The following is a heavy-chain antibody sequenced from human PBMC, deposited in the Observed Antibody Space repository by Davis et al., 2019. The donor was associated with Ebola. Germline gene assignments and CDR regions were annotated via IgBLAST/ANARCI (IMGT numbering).Heavy chain of an antibody. CDR1: GGSFSGYY. Sequence: SETLSLTCAVYGGSFSGYYWSWIRQPPGKGLEWIGSIYYSGSTNYNPSLKSRVTISVDTSKNQFSLKLSSVTAADTAVYYCARRSIAAPFDYWGQGTLVTVSS. CDR3: ARRSIAAPFDY. D-gene: IGHD6-6*01. CDR2: IYYSGST. J-gene: IGHJ4*02. V-gene: IGHV4-34*01.